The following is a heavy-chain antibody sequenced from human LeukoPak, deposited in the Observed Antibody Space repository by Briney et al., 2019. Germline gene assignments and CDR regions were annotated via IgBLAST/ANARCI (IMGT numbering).Heavy chain of an antibody. CDR2: ISSNGGST. D-gene: IGHD3-22*01. CDR3: ARAVRYYYDSSGYYVPLIQGIDY. V-gene: IGHV3-64*01. Sequence: PGGTLRLSCAASGFTFSSYAMHWVRQAPGKGLEYVSAISSNGGSTYYANSVKGRFTISRDNSKNTLYLQMGSLRAEDMAVYYCARAVRYYYDSSGYYVPLIQGIDYWGQGTLVTVSS. CDR1: GFTFSSYA. J-gene: IGHJ4*02.